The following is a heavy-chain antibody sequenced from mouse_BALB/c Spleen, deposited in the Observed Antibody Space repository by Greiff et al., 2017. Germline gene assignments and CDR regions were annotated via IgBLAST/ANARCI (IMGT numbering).Heavy chain of an antibody. CDR3: ARAAPSRYYAMDY. CDR1: GYTFTSYY. J-gene: IGHJ4*01. CDR2: IYPGDGST. Sequence: QVQLQQSGPELVKPGASVKMSCKASGYTFTSYYIHWVKQRPGQGLEWIGWIYPGDGSTKYNEKFKGKTTLTADKSSSTAYMLLSSLTSEDSAIYFCARAAPSRYYAMDYWGQGTSVTVSS. V-gene: IGHV1S56*01.